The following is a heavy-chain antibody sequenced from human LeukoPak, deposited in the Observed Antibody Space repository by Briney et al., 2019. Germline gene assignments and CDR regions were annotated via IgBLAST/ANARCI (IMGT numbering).Heavy chain of an antibody. J-gene: IGHJ4*02. D-gene: IGHD1-1*01. V-gene: IGHV6-1*01. CDR1: GDSVSREGAA. CDR3: ARALERHYFDY. CDR2: ASYLSPGFS. Sequence: SQTLSLTCSISGDSVSREGAAWGWIRQSPSRGLEWLGRASYLSPGFSAYTGSVQGRIIITVDTANNQFSLLLKAVTPDDTAVYYWARALERHYFDYWGQGTLVTVSP.